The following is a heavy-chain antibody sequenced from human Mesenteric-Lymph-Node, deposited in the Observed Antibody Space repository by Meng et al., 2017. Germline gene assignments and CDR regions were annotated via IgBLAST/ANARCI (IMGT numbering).Heavy chain of an antibody. CDR1: GYTFIDYY. Sequence: QGQLVQSGAEVKKPGASVRVACKAPGYTFIDYYVHWVRQAPGQGLEWMGRINPSSGFAEYGRKFQGRVTVTRDTSITTAYVELSRLSSDDTAVYYCVRSYINGAHPRDYWGQGTLVTVSS. V-gene: IGHV1-2*06. J-gene: IGHJ4*02. D-gene: IGHD1-20*01. CDR2: INPSSGFA. CDR3: VRSYINGAHPRDY.